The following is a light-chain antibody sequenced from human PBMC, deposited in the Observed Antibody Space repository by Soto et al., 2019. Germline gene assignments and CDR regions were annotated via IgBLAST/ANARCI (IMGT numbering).Light chain of an antibody. J-gene: IGKJ1*01. V-gene: IGKV3-20*01. Sequence: EIVLTQAPGILTLPPLEIATLSFRASQSVSNNYLAWYQQKPGQAPRLLIYGASNRATGIPDRFSGSGSGTDFTLTISSLQPEDFATYYCLQHNSYPRTFGQGTKVDIK. CDR2: GAS. CDR1: QSVSNNY. CDR3: LQHNSYPRT.